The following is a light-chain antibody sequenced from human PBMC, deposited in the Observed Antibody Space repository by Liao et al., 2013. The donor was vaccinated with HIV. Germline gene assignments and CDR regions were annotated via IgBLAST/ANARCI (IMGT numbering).Light chain of an antibody. V-gene: IGLV3-21*04. Sequence: SYELTQPPSVSVSPGQTASITCSGDKLGNKYASWYQQKPGQAPVLVIYYDSVRPSGIPERFSGSNSGNTATLTISRVEAGDEADYFCQVWDSGSDQQVFGGGTKLTVL. CDR3: QVWDSGSDQQV. CDR2: YDS. J-gene: IGLJ3*02. CDR1: KLGNKY.